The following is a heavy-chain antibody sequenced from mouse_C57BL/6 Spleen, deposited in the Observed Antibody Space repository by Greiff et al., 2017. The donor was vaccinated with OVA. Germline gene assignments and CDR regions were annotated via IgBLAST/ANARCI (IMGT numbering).Heavy chain of an antibody. CDR3: AIYDYDDYAMDY. Sequence: EVQLQQSGPELVKPGASVKISCKASGYSFTGYYMNWVKQSPEKSLEWIGEINPSTGGTTYNQKFKAKATLTVDKSSSTAYMQLKSLTSEDSAVYYCAIYDYDDYAMDYWGQGTSVTVSS. J-gene: IGHJ4*01. V-gene: IGHV1-42*01. CDR2: INPSTGGT. CDR1: GYSFTGYY. D-gene: IGHD2-4*01.